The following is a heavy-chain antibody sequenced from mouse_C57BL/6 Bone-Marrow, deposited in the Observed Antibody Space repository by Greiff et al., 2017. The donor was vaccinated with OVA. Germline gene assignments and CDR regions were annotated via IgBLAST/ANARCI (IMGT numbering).Heavy chain of an antibody. CDR1: GYTFTSYW. V-gene: IGHV1-50*01. J-gene: IGHJ2*01. Sequence: QVQLQQPGAELVKPGASVKLSCKASGYTFTSYWMQWVKQRPGQGLEWIGEIDPSDSYTNYNQKFKGKATLTVDTSSSTAYMQLSSLTSEDSAVYYCAIQPYYYSNYVYYWGQGTTLTVSS. CDR3: AIQPYYYSNYVYY. CDR2: IDPSDSYT. D-gene: IGHD2-5*01.